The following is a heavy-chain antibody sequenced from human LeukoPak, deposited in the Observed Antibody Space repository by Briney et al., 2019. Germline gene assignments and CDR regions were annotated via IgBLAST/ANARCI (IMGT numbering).Heavy chain of an antibody. D-gene: IGHD3-22*01. CDR3: ARRDDAMIVGY. V-gene: IGHV5-51*01. CDR1: GYSLSSFL. J-gene: IGHJ4*02. CDR2: IFPGDSDT. Sequence: GESLKISCKGAGYSLSSFLIAWVRQMPVKGLEWMGIIFPGDSDTRYRPSLQGQVTISVDKSIDTAFLQWSSLKASDTAMYYCARRDDAMIVGYWGQGTLVTVSS.